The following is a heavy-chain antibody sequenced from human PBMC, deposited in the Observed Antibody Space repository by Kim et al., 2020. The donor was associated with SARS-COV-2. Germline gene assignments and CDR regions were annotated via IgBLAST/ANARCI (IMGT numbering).Heavy chain of an antibody. Sequence: GTTYYAAPVKGRFTISIDDSNNTLYLQMNSLKTGDTTVYYCTTIGWVFGWGQGTLVTVST. J-gene: IGHJ1*01. V-gene: IGHV3-15*01. CDR3: TTIGWVFG. CDR2: GTT. D-gene: IGHD3-3*01.